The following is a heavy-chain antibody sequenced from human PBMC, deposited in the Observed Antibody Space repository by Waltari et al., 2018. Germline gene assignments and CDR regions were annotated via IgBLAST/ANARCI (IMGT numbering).Heavy chain of an antibody. CDR1: GFIFSDYS. J-gene: IGHJ4*02. V-gene: IGHV3-21*01. CDR3: ARGTRGTFDH. Sequence: EVQLVESGGDLVKTGGSLRLSCAASGFIFSDYSMNWVRQAPGKGLEWVSSISSSSSTIHYADSMKGRFTISRDNAKSSLYLQLNSLRAEDTAVYYCARGTRGTFDHWGQGTLVTVSS. CDR2: ISSSSSTI.